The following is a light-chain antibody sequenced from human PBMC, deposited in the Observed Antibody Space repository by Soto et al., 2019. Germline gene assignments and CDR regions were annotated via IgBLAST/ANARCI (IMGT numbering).Light chain of an antibody. CDR1: QSISSY. CDR2: AAS. Sequence: DVRRALSSSSLSASICVRVPITCCSSQSISSYLNWYQQKPGKAPKLLIYAASSLQSGVPSRFSGSGSGTDFTLTISSLQPEDFATYYCQQSHSTLTWPFGQGSKVDIK. J-gene: IGKJ1*01. V-gene: IGKV1-39*01. CDR3: QQSHSTLTWP.